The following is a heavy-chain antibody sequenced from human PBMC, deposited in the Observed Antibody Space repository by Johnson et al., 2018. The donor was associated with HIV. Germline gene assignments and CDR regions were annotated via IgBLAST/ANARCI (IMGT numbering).Heavy chain of an antibody. J-gene: IGHJ3*02. CDR1: GFTFSDFY. Sequence: QMQLVESGGGLVKPGGSLRLSCAVSGFTFSDFYMSWIRQAPGKGLEWVSYISSSGGTIYYADSVNGRFTISRDNAKNSLYLQMNRLRADDTAVYYCAGGRGWVTLNAFDMWGQGTLVTVSS. D-gene: IGHD4-23*01. V-gene: IGHV3-11*04. CDR3: AGGRGWVTLNAFDM. CDR2: ISSSGGTI.